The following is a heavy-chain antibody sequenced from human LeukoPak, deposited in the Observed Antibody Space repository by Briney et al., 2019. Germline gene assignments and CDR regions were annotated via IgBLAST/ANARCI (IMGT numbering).Heavy chain of an antibody. D-gene: IGHD6-13*01. V-gene: IGHV3-33*01. J-gene: IGHJ4*02. CDR1: GFSLSAYG. Sequence: QPGGSLRLSCAASGFSLSAYGVHWVRQAPGKGLEWVAVIWYDGTSKGYADSVKSRFTFSRDNSKNTLYLQMNSLTVEDTAVYYCARSQSSSLIDYWGQGTLVTVSS. CDR2: IWYDGTSK. CDR3: ARSQSSSLIDY.